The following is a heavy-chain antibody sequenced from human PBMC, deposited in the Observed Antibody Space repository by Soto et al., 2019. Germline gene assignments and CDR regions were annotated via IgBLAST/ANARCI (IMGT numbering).Heavy chain of an antibody. V-gene: IGHV4-30-4*01. CDR3: ARDQRLWFGELYYYYGMDV. CDR1: GGSISSGDYY. J-gene: IGHJ6*02. CDR2: IYYSGST. Sequence: SETLSLTCTVSGGSISSGDYYWSWIRQPPGKGLEWIGYIYYSGSTYYNPSLKSRVTISVDTSKNQFSLKLSPVTAADTAVYYCARDQRLWFGELYYYYGMDVWGQGTTVTVSS. D-gene: IGHD3-10*01.